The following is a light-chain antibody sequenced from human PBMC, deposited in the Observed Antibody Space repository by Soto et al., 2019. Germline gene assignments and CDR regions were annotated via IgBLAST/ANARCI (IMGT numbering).Light chain of an antibody. CDR1: QSVSSNY. J-gene: IGKJ1*01. CDR2: DAS. CDR3: QQRSNWPGT. Sequence: IFLTQPPGTWSCAPGAIPTLFCRASQSVSSNYLAWYQQKPGQAPRLLIYDASNRATGIPARFSGSGSGTDFTLTISSLEPEDFAVYYCQQRSNWPGTFGQGTKVDIK. V-gene: IGKV3-11*01.